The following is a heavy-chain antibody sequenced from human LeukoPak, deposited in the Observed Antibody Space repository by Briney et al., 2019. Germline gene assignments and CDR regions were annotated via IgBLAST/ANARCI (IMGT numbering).Heavy chain of an antibody. CDR1: GYTFTGYY. CDR3: ARGGYYDSSALYYYYYMDV. D-gene: IGHD3-22*01. CDR2: INPNSGGT. Sequence: ASVKVSCKASGYTFTGYYMHWVRQAPGQGLEWMGWINPNSGGTNYAQKFRGRVTMTRDTSISTAYMELSRLRSDDTAVYYCARGGYYDSSALYYYYYMDVWGKGTTVTVSS. J-gene: IGHJ6*03. V-gene: IGHV1-2*02.